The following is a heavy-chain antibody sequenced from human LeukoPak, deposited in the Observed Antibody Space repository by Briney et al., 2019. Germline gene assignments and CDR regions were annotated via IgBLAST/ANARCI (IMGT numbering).Heavy chain of an antibody. J-gene: IGHJ4*02. CDR1: GFTFSSYW. CDR3: VPLYAYFAY. Sequence: GGSLRLSCAASGFTFSSYWMHWVRQAPGRGLVWVSRINSDGSSTSYADSVKGRFTISRDNTKNSLYLEMNSLRAEDTAVYYCVPLYAYFAYWGQGALVTVSS. CDR2: INSDGSST. D-gene: IGHD5/OR15-5a*01. V-gene: IGHV3-74*01.